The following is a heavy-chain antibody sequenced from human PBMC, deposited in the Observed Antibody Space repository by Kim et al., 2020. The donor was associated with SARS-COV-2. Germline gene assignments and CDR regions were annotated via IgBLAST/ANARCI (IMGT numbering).Heavy chain of an antibody. D-gene: IGHD6-13*01. J-gene: IGHJ6*02. CDR3: ARGEAAGSLYYYYYYGMDV. Sequence: RVTISVDTSKNQFSLKLSSVTAADTAVYYCARGEAAGSLYYYYYYGMDVWGQGTTVTVSS. V-gene: IGHV4-59*09.